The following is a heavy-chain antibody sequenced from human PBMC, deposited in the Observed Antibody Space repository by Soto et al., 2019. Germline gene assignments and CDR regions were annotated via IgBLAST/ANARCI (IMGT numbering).Heavy chain of an antibody. CDR1: GYPFISYG. CDR2: ISADNGDT. J-gene: IGHJ4*02. D-gene: IGHD2-2*01. V-gene: IGHV1-18*01. Sequence: QVQLVQSGAELRKPGASVKVSCKASGYPFISYGFSWVRQAPGQGLEWLGWISADNGDTKYEQKFQGRITMTTDTATSTAYMELRTLKSDDTAGHYCARDVAPAASPLPVDYGGQATLVTVSS. CDR3: ARDVAPAASPLPVDY.